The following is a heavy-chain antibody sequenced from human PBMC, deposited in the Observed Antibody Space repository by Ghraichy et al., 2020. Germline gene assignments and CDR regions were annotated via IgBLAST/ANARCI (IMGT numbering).Heavy chain of an antibody. CDR2: IWYDGTDK. V-gene: IGHV3-33*01. CDR1: GFTFKNYG. D-gene: IGHD6-19*01. CDR3: VRDQSSHYLNF. J-gene: IGHJ4*02. Sequence: GGSLRLSCEASGFTFKNYGMHWVRQAPGKGLEWVAVIWYDGTDKYYGDSVKGRFTISRDNSKNTLYLQMNSLRAEDTALYYCVRDQSSHYLNFWGQGTLVSVSS.